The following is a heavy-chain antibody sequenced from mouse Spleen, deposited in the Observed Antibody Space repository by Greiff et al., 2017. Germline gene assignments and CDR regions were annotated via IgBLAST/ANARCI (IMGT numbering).Heavy chain of an antibody. D-gene: IGHD3-3*01. CDR3: TTSRDGGFAY. CDR2: IDPENGDT. Sequence: VQLQQSGAELVRPGASVKLSCTASGFNIKDDYMHWVKQRPEQGLEWIGWIDPENGDTEYASKFQGKATITADTSSNTAYLQLSSLTSEDTAVYYCTTSRDGGFAYWGQGTLVTVSA. J-gene: IGHJ3*01. CDR1: GFNIKDDY. V-gene: IGHV14-4*01.